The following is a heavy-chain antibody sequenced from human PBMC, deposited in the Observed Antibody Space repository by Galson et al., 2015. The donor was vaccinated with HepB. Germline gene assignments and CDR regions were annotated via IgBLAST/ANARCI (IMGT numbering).Heavy chain of an antibody. V-gene: IGHV3-64D*06. CDR2: ISSNGGST. CDR1: GFTFSSYA. CDR3: VRGTTGPPYYYYYYGMDV. Sequence: SLRLSCAASGFTFSSYAMHWVRQAPGKGLEYVSAISSNGGSTYYADSVKGRFTISRDNSKNTLYLQMSSLRAEDTAVYYCVRGTTGPPYYYYYYGMDVWGQGTTVTVSS. D-gene: IGHD1-1*01. J-gene: IGHJ6*02.